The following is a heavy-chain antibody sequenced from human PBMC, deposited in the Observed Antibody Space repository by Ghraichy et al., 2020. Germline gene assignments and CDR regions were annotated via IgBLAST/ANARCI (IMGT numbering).Heavy chain of an antibody. J-gene: IGHJ6*02. V-gene: IGHV6-1*01. CDR3: ARAPHSPYRQQQLQAGDYYYYYGMDV. CDR2: TYYRSKWYN. CDR1: GDSVSSNSAA. D-gene: IGHD6-13*01. Sequence: QTLSLTCAISGDSVSSNSAAWNWIRQSPSRGLEWLGRTYYRSKWYNDYAVSVKSRITINPDTSKNQFSLQLNSVTPEDTAVYYCARAPHSPYRQQQLQAGDYYYYYGMDVWGQGTTVTVSS.